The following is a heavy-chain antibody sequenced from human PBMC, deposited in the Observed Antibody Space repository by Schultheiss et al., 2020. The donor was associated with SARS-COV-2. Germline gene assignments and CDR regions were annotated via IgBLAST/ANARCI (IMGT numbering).Heavy chain of an antibody. J-gene: IGHJ6*02. Sequence: GGSLRLSCAASGFTFSSYAMHWVRQAPGKGLEWVAVISYDGSNKYYADSVKGRFTISRDNSKNTLYLQMNSLRAEDTAVYYCARDDSGYDYPYYYYGMDVWGQGTTVTVSS. CDR1: GFTFSSYA. CDR2: ISYDGSNK. V-gene: IGHV3-30-3*01. CDR3: ARDDSGYDYPYYYYGMDV. D-gene: IGHD5-12*01.